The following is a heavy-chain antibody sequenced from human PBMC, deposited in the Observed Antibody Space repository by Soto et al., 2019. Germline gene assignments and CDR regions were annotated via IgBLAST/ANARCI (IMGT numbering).Heavy chain of an antibody. CDR1: GYSFTSYW. CDR3: AGSTTVTNYYYYGMDV. CDR2: IDPSDSYT. J-gene: IGHJ6*02. Sequence: PGESLKISCKGSGYSFTSYWISWVRQMPGKGLEWMGRIDPSDSYTNYSPSFQGHVTISADKSISTAYLQWSSLKASDTAMYYCAGSTTVTNYYYYGMDVWGQGTTVTVSS. V-gene: IGHV5-10-1*01. D-gene: IGHD4-17*01.